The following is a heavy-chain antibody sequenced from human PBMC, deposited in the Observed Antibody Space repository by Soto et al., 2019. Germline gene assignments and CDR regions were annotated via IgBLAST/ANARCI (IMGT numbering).Heavy chain of an antibody. D-gene: IGHD2-2*01. Sequence: GASVMVSCKASGGPFSSYAISWVRQAPGQGLEWMGGIIPIFGTANYAQKFQGRVTITADKSTSTAYMELSSLRSEDTALYYCARDGNLGYCSSTSCRYPTRDYYYGMDVWGQGTTVTVSS. V-gene: IGHV1-69*06. J-gene: IGHJ6*02. CDR1: GGPFSSYA. CDR2: IIPIFGTA. CDR3: ARDGNLGYCSSTSCRYPTRDYYYGMDV.